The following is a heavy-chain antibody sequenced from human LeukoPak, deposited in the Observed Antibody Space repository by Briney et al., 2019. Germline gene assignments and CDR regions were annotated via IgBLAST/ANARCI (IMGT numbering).Heavy chain of an antibody. CDR3: ARDKGPYWYFDL. V-gene: IGHV4-34*01. J-gene: IGHJ2*01. CDR2: INHSGST. Sequence: SETLSLTCAVYGGFFSDYYWSWIRRPPGKGLEWIGEINHSGSTNYNPSLKSRVTISLDTSKNQISLKLSSVTAADTAVYYCARDKGPYWYFDLWGRGTLVTVSS. CDR1: GGFFSDYY.